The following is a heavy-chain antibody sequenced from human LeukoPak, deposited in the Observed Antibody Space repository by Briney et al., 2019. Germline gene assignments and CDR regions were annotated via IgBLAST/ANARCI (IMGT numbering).Heavy chain of an antibody. Sequence: ASVKVSCKASGYTFTGYYMHWVRQAPGQGLEWMGWISAYNGNTNYAQKLQGRVTMTTDTSTSTAYMELRSLRSDDTAVYYCAVHLWSGYENWFDPWGQGTLVTVSS. D-gene: IGHD3-3*01. J-gene: IGHJ5*02. V-gene: IGHV1-18*04. CDR3: AVHLWSGYENWFDP. CDR1: GYTFTGYY. CDR2: ISAYNGNT.